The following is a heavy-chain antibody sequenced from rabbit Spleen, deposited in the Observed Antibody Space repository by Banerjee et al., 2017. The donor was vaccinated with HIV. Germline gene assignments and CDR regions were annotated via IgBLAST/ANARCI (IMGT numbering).Heavy chain of an antibody. D-gene: IGHD1-1*01. Sequence: QEQLVESGGGLVQPEGSLTLTCTASGFSFSVSSYMCWVRQAPGKGLEWIACIEAGSSGFTYFANWAKGRFTISMTSSTTVTLQMTSLTAADTATYFCARDTSSSFSSYGMDLWGPGTLVTVS. J-gene: IGHJ6*01. CDR1: GFSFSVSSY. V-gene: IGHV1S45*01. CDR2: IEAGSSGFT. CDR3: ARDTSSSFSSYGMDL.